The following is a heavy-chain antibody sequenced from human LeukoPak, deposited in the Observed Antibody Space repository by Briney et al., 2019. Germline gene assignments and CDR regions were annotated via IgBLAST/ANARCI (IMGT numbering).Heavy chain of an antibody. CDR1: GDSITTYY. CDR3: ARAVRWVAGVFDY. J-gene: IGHJ4*02. D-gene: IGHD6-19*01. V-gene: IGHV4-59*12. Sequence: SETLSLTCSVSGDSITTYYWSWIRQPPGKGLEWIGYIYYSENTNYNPSLKSRVTISVDTSKNQFSLKLSSVTAADTAVYYCARAVRWVAGVFDYWGQGTLVTVSS. CDR2: IYYSENT.